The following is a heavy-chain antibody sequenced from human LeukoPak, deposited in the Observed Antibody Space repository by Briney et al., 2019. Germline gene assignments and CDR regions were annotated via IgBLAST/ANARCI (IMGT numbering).Heavy chain of an antibody. J-gene: IGHJ6*02. V-gene: IGHV4-59*01. Sequence: SETLSLTCTVSGGSISSYYWSWVRQPPGKGLEWIGYIYYSGSTNYNPSLKSRVTISVDTSKNQFSLKLSSVTAADTAVYYCARDKSSVTQTKPYYYYGMDVWGQGTTVTVSS. CDR2: IYYSGST. CDR3: ARDKSSVTQTKPYYYYGMDV. CDR1: GGSISSYY. D-gene: IGHD2-21*02.